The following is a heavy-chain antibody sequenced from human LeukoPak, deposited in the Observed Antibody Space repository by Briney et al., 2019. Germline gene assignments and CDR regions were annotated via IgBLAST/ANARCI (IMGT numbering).Heavy chain of an antibody. V-gene: IGHV3-23*01. J-gene: IGHJ4*02. CDR3: ARGGAVVAPFSRFDY. CDR2: ISGSGGST. D-gene: IGHD2-21*01. Sequence: PGGSLRLSCAASGFTFSSYAMSWVRQAPGKGLEWVSAISGSGGSTYYADSVKGRFTISRDNSKNTLYLQMNGLRAEDTAVYYCARGGAVVAPFSRFDYWGQGTLVTVSS. CDR1: GFTFSSYA.